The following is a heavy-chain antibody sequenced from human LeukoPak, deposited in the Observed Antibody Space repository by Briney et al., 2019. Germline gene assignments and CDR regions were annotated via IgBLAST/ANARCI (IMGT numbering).Heavy chain of an antibody. V-gene: IGHV1-69*13. Sequence: SVKVSCKASGGTFSSYAISWVRQAPGQGLEWMGGIIPIFGTANYAQKFQGRVTITADESTSTAYMELSSLRSEDTAMYYCARTRYGQHSSGSNEDYWGQGTLVTVSS. CDR2: IIPIFGTA. J-gene: IGHJ4*02. D-gene: IGHD3-22*01. CDR1: GGTFSSYA. CDR3: ARTRYGQHSSGSNEDY.